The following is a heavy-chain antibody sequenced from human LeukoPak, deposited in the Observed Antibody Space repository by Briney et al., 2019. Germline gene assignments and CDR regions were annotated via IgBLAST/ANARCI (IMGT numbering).Heavy chain of an antibody. V-gene: IGHV1-18*01. J-gene: IGHJ5*02. CDR2: ISAYNGNT. D-gene: IGHD3-10*01. Sequence: RRASVKVSCKASGYTFTSYGVTWVRQAPGQGLEWMGWISAYNGNTNYAQKLQGRVTMTTDTSTSTAYMELRSLRSDDTAVYYCARGAGTYYYGSGSYYTYWFDPWGQGTLVTVSS. CDR3: ARGAGTYYYGSGSYYTYWFDP. CDR1: GYTFTSYG.